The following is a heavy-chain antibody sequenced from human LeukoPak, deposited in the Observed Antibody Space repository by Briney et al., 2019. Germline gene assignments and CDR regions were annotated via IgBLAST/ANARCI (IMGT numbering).Heavy chain of an antibody. V-gene: IGHV1-69*04. D-gene: IGHD3-10*01. CDR3: ARDIGSGSYYEEFDY. CDR1: GGTFSSYA. J-gene: IGHJ4*02. CDR2: IIPILGIA. Sequence: ASVKVSCKASGGTFSSYAISWVRQAPGQGLEWMGRIIPILGIANYAQKFQGRVTITADKSTSTAYMELSRLRSEDTAVYYCARDIGSGSYYEEFDYWGQGTLVTVSS.